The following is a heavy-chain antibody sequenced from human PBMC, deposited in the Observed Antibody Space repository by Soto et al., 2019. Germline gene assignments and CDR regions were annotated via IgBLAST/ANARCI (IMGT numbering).Heavy chain of an antibody. J-gene: IGHJ5*02. CDR2: IYPGDSDT. Sequence: GPSLKISCKGSGYSFTSYWICWVRQMPGKGLEWMGIIYPGDSDTRYSPSFQGQATISADKSISTAYLQWSSLKASDTAMYYCASTSIAAAGKDYNWFDPWGQRTLVTVSS. CDR1: GYSFTSYW. D-gene: IGHD6-13*01. V-gene: IGHV5-51*01. CDR3: ASTSIAAAGKDYNWFDP.